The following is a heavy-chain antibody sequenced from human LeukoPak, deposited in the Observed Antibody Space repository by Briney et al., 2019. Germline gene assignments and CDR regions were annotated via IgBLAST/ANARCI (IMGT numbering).Heavy chain of an antibody. J-gene: IGHJ4*02. V-gene: IGHV4-34*01. CDR1: GGSFSGYY. CDR2: INHSGST. Sequence: PSETLSLTCAVYGGSFSGYYWSWIRQPPGKGLEWIGEINHSGSTNYNPSLKSRVTISVDTSKSQFSLKLSSVTAADTAVYYCARGTTDYGDHSYIFDYWGQGTLVTVSS. CDR3: ARGTTDYGDHSYIFDY. D-gene: IGHD4-17*01.